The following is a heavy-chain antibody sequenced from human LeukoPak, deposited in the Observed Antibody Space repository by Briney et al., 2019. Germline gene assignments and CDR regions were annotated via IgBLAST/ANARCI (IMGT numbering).Heavy chain of an antibody. CDR2: INPSGGST. CDR3: ARGSYHYYDSSGYYPGY. D-gene: IGHD3-22*01. J-gene: IGHJ4*02. CDR1: GYTFSTHW. V-gene: IGHV1-46*01. Sequence: ASVKVSCKTSGYTFSTHWMHWVRQAPGQGLEWMGIINPSGGSTSYAQKFQGRVTMTRDTSTSTVYMELSSLRSEDTAVYYCARGSYHYYDSSGYYPGYWGQGTLVTVSS.